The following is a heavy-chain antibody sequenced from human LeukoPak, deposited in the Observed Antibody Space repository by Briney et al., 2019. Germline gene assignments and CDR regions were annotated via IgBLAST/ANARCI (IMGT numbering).Heavy chain of an antibody. Sequence: ASVKVSCKASGYTFTSYYMHWVRQAPGHGLEWMGVINPSGGTTTYAQKFQGRVTMTRDMSTSTVYMELSSLRSEDTAVYYCARTGYSGWNWGLDYWGQGTLVTVSS. D-gene: IGHD6-19*01. CDR3: ARTGYSGWNWGLDY. CDR2: INPSGGTT. J-gene: IGHJ4*02. CDR1: GYTFTSYY. V-gene: IGHV1-46*01.